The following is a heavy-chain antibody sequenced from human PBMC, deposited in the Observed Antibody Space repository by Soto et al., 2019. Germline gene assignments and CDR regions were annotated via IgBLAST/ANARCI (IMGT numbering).Heavy chain of an antibody. Sequence: GGSLRLSCAASGFTFSSYSMNWLRQAPGKGLEWVSYISSSSSTIYYADSVKGRFTISRDNAKNSLYLQMNSLRDEDTAVYYCARDLHYDFWSGYYGPYYYYGMDVWGQGTTVTVSS. J-gene: IGHJ6*02. CDR2: ISSSSSTI. CDR3: ARDLHYDFWSGYYGPYYYYGMDV. CDR1: GFTFSSYS. V-gene: IGHV3-48*02. D-gene: IGHD3-3*01.